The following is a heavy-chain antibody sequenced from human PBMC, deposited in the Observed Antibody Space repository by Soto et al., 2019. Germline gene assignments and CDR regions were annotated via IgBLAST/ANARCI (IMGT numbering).Heavy chain of an antibody. J-gene: IGHJ6*02. D-gene: IGHD3-3*01. CDR1: GGSISSYY. V-gene: IGHV4-59*01. CDR3: ARVIGPPSLEWLLYFDYGMDV. Sequence: SETLSLTCTVSGGSISSYYWSWIRQPPGKGLEWIGYIYYSGSTNYNPSLKSRVTISVDTSKNQFSLKLSSVTAADTAVYYCARVIGPPSLEWLLYFDYGMDVWGQGTTVTVSS. CDR2: IYYSGST.